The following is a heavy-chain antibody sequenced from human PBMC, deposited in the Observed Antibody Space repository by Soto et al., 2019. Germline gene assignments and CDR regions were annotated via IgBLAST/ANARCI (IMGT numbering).Heavy chain of an antibody. CDR3: ARVAKWEPYYFDY. CDR2: IWYDGSNK. V-gene: IGHV3-33*01. J-gene: IGHJ4*02. Sequence: QVQLVESGGGVVQPGRALRLSCAASGFTFSSYGMHWVRQAPGKGLEWVAVIWYDGSNKYYADSVKGRFTISRDNSKNTLYLQMNSLRAEDTAVYYCARVAKWEPYYFDYWGQGTLVTVSS. CDR1: GFTFSSYG. D-gene: IGHD1-26*01.